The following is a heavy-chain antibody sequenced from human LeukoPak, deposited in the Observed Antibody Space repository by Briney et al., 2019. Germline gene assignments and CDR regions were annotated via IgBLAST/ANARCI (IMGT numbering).Heavy chain of an antibody. Sequence: SETLSLTCTVSGGSISSYYWSWIRQPPAKGLEGIGYIYYSGSTNYNPSLKSRVTIPVDTSKTHFSLKLTSVTAAATAVYYCARVQTNWFDPWGQGTLVTVSS. CDR1: GGSISSYY. CDR3: ARVQTNWFDP. CDR2: IYYSGST. V-gene: IGHV4-59*01. J-gene: IGHJ5*02.